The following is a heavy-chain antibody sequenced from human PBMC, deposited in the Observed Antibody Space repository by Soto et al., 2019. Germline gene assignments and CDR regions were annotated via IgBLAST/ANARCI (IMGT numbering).Heavy chain of an antibody. CDR1: GFTFSSCA. J-gene: IGHJ4*02. Sequence: EVQLLESGGGLVQPGGSLRLSCAASGFTFSSCAMTWVRQAPGMGLQWVSAISDSGGSTYYADSVRGRFTISRDNSKNTLYLQLNSLGAEDTPVYYCAKDKPAAGSQWLVPIWGRGTLVTVSS. V-gene: IGHV3-23*01. D-gene: IGHD6-19*01. CDR2: ISDSGGST. CDR3: AKDKPAAGSQWLVPI.